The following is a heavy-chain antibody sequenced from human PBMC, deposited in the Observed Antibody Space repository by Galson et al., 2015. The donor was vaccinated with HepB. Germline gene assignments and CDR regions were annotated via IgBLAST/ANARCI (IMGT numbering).Heavy chain of an antibody. V-gene: IGHV6-1*01. CDR1: GDSVSSNSAA. CDR2: TYYRSKWYN. D-gene: IGHD3-16*02. CDR3: ARDINDYVWGSYRYTTFDY. J-gene: IGHJ4*02. Sequence: CAISGDSVSSNSAAWNWIRQSPSRGLEWLGRTYYRSKWYNDYAVSVKSRITINPDTSKNQFSLQLNSVTPEDTAVYYCARDINDYVWGSYRYTTFDYWGQGTLVTVSS.